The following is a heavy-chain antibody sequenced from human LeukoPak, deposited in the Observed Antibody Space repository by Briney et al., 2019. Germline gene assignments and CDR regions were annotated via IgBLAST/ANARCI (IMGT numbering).Heavy chain of an antibody. D-gene: IGHD3-9*01. CDR1: GYTFTSYG. CDR3: ARGLVPGPYYEILDSFSDY. V-gene: IGHV1-18*01. J-gene: IGHJ4*02. CDR2: ISAYNGDT. Sequence: ASVKVSCKASGYTFTSYGISSVRQAPGQGLEWMGWISAYNGDTNSAQKLQGRVTITTITSTSTAYMELRSLRSEHTAVYYCARGLVPGPYYEILDSFSDYWGQGTLVTVSS.